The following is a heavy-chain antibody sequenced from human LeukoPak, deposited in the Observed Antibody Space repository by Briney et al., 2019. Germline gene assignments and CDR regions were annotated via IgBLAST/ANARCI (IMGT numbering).Heavy chain of an antibody. CDR2: INSGGT. J-gene: IGHJ4*02. V-gene: IGHV1-2*02. CDR1: GYTFTDYY. Sequence: ASVKVSCKASGYTFTDYYIHWVRQAPGQGLEWMGWINSGGTHYAQKFQGRVTMTEDTSTDTAYMELSSLRSEDTAVYYCATAPPPVLRFLEWLSTFDYWGQGTLVTVSS. CDR3: ATAPPPVLRFLEWLSTFDY. D-gene: IGHD3-3*01.